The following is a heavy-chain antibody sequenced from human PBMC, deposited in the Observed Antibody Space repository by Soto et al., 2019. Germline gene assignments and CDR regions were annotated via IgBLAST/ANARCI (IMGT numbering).Heavy chain of an antibody. CDR2: IIPIFGTA. V-gene: IGHV1-69*12. CDR1: GGTFSSYA. CDR3: TRRPGGRGYYYGMDV. D-gene: IGHD2-15*01. Sequence: QVQLVQSGAEVKKPGSSVKVSCKASGGTFSSYAISWVRQAPGQGLEWMGGIIPIFGTANYEQKFQGRVTISADESTSTAYMELSSLRSEDTAVYYCTRRPGGRGYYYGMDVWGQGTTVTVSS. J-gene: IGHJ6*02.